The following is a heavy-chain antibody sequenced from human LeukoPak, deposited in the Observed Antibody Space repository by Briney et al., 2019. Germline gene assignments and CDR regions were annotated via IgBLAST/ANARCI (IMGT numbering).Heavy chain of an antibody. V-gene: IGHV1-2*02. J-gene: IGHJ4*02. CDR1: GYTFTGYY. CDR2: INPNSGGT. CDR3: ARAFYDILTGYATPIGY. D-gene: IGHD3-9*01. Sequence: ASVKVSCKASGYTFTGYYMHWVRQAPGQGLEWMGWINPNSGGTNYAQKFQGRVTMTRDTSISTAYMEQRRLRSDDTAVYYCARAFYDILTGYATPIGYWGQGTPVTVSS.